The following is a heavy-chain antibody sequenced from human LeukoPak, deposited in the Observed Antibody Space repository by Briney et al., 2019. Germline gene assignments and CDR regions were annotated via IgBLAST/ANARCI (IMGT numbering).Heavy chain of an antibody. D-gene: IGHD3-16*01. CDR3: ARGVKMLTLGGFIFPNSSGYYYGMDF. V-gene: IGHV1-69*13. J-gene: IGHJ6*04. Sequence: ASVTVSCKASGGTFSSYAISWVRQAPGQGLEWMGGIIPIFGTANYAQKFQGRVTITADESTSTAYMELSSLRSEDTAVYYCARGVKMLTLGGFIFPNSSGYYYGMDFGGKGPPATVSS. CDR2: IIPIFGTA. CDR1: GGTFSSYA.